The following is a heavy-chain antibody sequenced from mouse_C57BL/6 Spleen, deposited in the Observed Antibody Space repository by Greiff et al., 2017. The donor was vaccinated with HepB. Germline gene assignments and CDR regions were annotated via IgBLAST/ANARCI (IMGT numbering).Heavy chain of an antibody. V-gene: IGHV1-50*01. Sequence: QVQLQQPGAELVKPGASVKLSCKASGYTFTSYWMQWVKQRPGQGLEWIGEIDPSDSYTNYNQKFKGKSTLTVDTSSSTAYMQLSSLTSEDSAVYYCARSRGYYVLFDCWGQGTTLTVSS. CDR1: GYTFTSYW. CDR2: IDPSDSYT. CDR3: ARSRGYYVLFDC. D-gene: IGHD2-3*01. J-gene: IGHJ2*01.